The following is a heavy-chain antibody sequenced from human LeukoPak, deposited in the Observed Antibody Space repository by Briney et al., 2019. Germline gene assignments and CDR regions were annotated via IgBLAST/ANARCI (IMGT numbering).Heavy chain of an antibody. Sequence: GGSLRLSCAASGFTFSSYVMHWVRQAPGEGLEWVAVISKDGINKYYADSVKGRFTISRDNSKNTLYLQMNSLRAEDTAVYYCARAPTFSGWFDYWGQGTLVTVSS. J-gene: IGHJ4*02. CDR1: GFTFSSYV. CDR3: ARAPTFSGWFDY. V-gene: IGHV3-30*04. D-gene: IGHD6-19*01. CDR2: ISKDGINK.